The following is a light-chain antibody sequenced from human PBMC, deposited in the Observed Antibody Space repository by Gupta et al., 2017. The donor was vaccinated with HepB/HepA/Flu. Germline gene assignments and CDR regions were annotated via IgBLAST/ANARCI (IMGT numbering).Light chain of an antibody. CDR1: TYNIGRHS. J-gene: IGLJ2*01. V-gene: IGLV1-47*01. Sequence: QSVLTQPPSASGTPGQRVTMSCSGTTYNIGRHSVYWYQQLPGTAPKILIYRSDQRPSGVPDRFSGSKSGTSASLAISGLRSDDEADYYCAVWDDSLSGRVFGGGTKLTVL. CDR3: AVWDDSLSGRV. CDR2: RSD.